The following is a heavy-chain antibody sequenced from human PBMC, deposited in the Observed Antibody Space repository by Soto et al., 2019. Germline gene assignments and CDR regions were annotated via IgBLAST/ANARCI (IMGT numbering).Heavy chain of an antibody. CDR3: ARGTYYDSSGYYAIDY. D-gene: IGHD3-22*01. V-gene: IGHV4-34*01. J-gene: IGHJ4*02. Sequence: SETLSLTCAVYGGSFSGYQWSWIRQTPGKGLEWIGEINDSGNINYNPSLKSRVTISVDTSKNQFSLKLSSVTAADTAVYYCARGTYYDSSGYYAIDYWGQGTLVTVSS. CDR1: GGSFSGYQ. CDR2: INDSGNI.